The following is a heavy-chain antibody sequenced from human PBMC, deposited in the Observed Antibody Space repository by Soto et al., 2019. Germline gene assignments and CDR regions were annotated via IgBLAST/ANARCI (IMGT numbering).Heavy chain of an antibody. CDR3: ARDNTIFGVDSTASDYCYYGMDV. Sequence: GASVKVSCKASGYTFTSYYMHWVRQPPGQGLEWMRIINPSGRSTSYAQKFQGRVTMTRDTSTITVYMELSSLRSEDTAVYYCARDNTIFGVDSTASDYCYYGMDVWGQGTTVTVSS. CDR2: INPSGRST. CDR1: GYTFTSYY. J-gene: IGHJ6*02. D-gene: IGHD3-3*01. V-gene: IGHV1-46*01.